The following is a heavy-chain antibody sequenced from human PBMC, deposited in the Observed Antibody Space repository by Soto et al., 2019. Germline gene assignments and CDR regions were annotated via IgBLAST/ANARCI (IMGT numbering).Heavy chain of an antibody. CDR1: GGTFSSYA. Sequence: QVQLVQSGAEVKKPGSSVKVSCKASGGTFSSYAISWVRQAPGHGLEWMGGIIPIFGTANYAQKFQGRVTSTVDQSTSQAYMDLSSLRSEDTGVYYCAIECCYSCGTYYYFGLGWFAPWGQGTLVTVFS. V-gene: IGHV1-69*01. D-gene: IGHD3-10*01. CDR2: IIPIFGTA. J-gene: IGHJ5*02. CDR3: AIECCYSCGTYYYFGLGWFAP.